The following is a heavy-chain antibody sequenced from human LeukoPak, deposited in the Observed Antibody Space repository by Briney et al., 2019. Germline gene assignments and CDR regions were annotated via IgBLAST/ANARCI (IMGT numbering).Heavy chain of an antibody. J-gene: IGHJ4*02. Sequence: GGSLRLSCAASGFTFTDHYMSWVRQAPGKGLEWVSSISSSSSYIYYADSVKGRFTISRDNAKNSLYLQMNSLRAEDTAVYYCAPFSSGSYADYWGQGTLVTVSS. CDR2: ISSSSSYI. CDR1: GFTFTDHY. V-gene: IGHV3-21*01. CDR3: APFSSGSYADY. D-gene: IGHD1-26*01.